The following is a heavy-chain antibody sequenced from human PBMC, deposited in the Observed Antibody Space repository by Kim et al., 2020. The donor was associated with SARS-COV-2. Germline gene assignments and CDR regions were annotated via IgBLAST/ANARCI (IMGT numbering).Heavy chain of an antibody. CDR1: GGSISSSSYY. D-gene: IGHD5-12*01. J-gene: IGHJ6*02. Sequence: SETLSLTCTVSGGSISSSSYYWGWIRQPPGKGREWIGSIYYSGSTYYNPSLKSRVTISVDTSKNQFSLKLSSVTAADTAVYYCGRHGGDGYNSYYYGMDVWGQGTTVTVSS. CDR3: GRHGGDGYNSYYYGMDV. V-gene: IGHV4-39*01. CDR2: IYYSGST.